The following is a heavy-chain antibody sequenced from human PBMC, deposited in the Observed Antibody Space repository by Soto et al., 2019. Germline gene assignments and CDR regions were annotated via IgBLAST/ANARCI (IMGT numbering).Heavy chain of an antibody. J-gene: IGHJ4*02. D-gene: IGHD3-10*01. V-gene: IGHV2-5*02. CDR2: IYWDDDK. Sequence: QITLKESGPTLVKPTQTLALTCTFSGFSLSTSGVGVGWICQPPGKALEWLALIYWDDDKRYSPSLKSRLTITKDTDISQVLLTMTNMDPVDKATNYCSHMKGVLWFEELFLGGYFDYWGQGTLVTVSS. CDR1: GFSLSTSGVG. CDR3: SHMKGVLWFEELFLGGYFDY.